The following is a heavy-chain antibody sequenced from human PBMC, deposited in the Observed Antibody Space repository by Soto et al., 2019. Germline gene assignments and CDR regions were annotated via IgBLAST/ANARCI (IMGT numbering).Heavy chain of an antibody. CDR3: AREGTGDSSGYYYEGVMNYGMDV. V-gene: IGHV4-30-4*01. CDR1: GGSISSGDYY. J-gene: IGHJ6*02. Sequence: SLTCTVSGGSISSGDYYWSWIRQPPGKGLEWIGYIYYSGSTYYNPSLKSRVTISVDTSKNQFSLKLSSVTAADTAVYYCAREGTGDSSGYYYEGVMNYGMDVWGQGTTVTVSS. D-gene: IGHD3-22*01. CDR2: IYYSGST.